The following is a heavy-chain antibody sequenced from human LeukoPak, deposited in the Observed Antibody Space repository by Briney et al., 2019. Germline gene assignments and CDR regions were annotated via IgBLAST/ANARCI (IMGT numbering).Heavy chain of an antibody. CDR3: ARGEVDTAMVQDY. J-gene: IGHJ4*02. CDR2: ISSSSSYI. D-gene: IGHD5-18*01. Sequence: GGSLRLPCAASGFTFSSYSMNWVRQAPGKGLEWVSSISSSSSYIYYADSVKGRFTISRDNAKNSLYLQMNSLRAEDTAVYYCARGEVDTAMVQDYWGQGTLVTVSS. V-gene: IGHV3-21*01. CDR1: GFTFSSYS.